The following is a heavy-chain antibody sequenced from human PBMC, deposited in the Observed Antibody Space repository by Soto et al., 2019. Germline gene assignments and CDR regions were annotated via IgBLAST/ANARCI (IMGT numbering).Heavy chain of an antibody. CDR1: GGSIGSYY. CDR3: ARRWGATFDY. Sequence: QVQLQESGPGLVKPSETLSLTCTVSGGSIGSYYWSWIRQPPGKGLEWIGYIYYSGSTNYNPSLKSRVTISVDTSKNQFSLKLSSVTAADTAVYYCARRWGATFDYWGQGTLVTVSS. CDR2: IYYSGST. J-gene: IGHJ4*02. V-gene: IGHV4-59*08. D-gene: IGHD1-26*01.